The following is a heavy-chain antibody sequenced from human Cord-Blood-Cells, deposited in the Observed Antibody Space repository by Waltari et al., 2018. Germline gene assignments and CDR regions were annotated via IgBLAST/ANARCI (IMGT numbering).Heavy chain of an antibody. CDR2: IYYSGST. J-gene: IGHJ4*02. CDR1: GGSISSSSYY. Sequence: QLQLQESGPGLVKPSETLSLTCTVSGGSISSSSYYWGWIRQPPGEGLEWIGSIYYSGSTSYNPSLKSRVTISVDTSKNQFSLKLSSVTAADTAVYYCARLAGSSLYNFDYWGQGTLVTVSS. D-gene: IGHD6-13*01. CDR3: ARLAGSSLYNFDY. V-gene: IGHV4-39*01.